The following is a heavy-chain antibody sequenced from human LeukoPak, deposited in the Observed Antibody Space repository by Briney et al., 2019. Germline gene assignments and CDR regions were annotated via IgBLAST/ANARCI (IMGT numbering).Heavy chain of an antibody. CDR3: ARGPTGGNSGFDY. CDR2: IFYSGST. Sequence: SETLSLTCTVSGGSISTSSYYWGWVRQPPGKGLEWIGNIFYSGSTYYSPSLKSRVTISVDTSKNQFSLKLSSVTAADTAVYYCARGPTGGNSGFDYWGQGTLVTVSS. V-gene: IGHV4-39*07. CDR1: GGSISTSSYY. D-gene: IGHD4-23*01. J-gene: IGHJ4*02.